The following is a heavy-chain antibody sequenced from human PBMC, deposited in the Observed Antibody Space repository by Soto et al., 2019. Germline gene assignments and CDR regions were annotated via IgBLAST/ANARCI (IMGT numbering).Heavy chain of an antibody. CDR1: GGSVRSGGYY. CDR2: IYYSGST. D-gene: IGHD4-17*01. Sequence: QVQLQESGPGLLKPSQTLSLTCTVSGGSVRSGGYYWSWIRQHPGKGLEWIGYIYYSGSTYYNPFLKSRVTISVDTSKNQFSLKLSSVTVADTAVYYCARSGFYGDGDYWGQGTLVTVSS. CDR3: ARSGFYGDGDY. V-gene: IGHV4-31*03. J-gene: IGHJ4*02.